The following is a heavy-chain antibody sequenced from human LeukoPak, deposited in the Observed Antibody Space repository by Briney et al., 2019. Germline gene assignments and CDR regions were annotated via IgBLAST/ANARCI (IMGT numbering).Heavy chain of an antibody. Sequence: PGGSLRLSCAASGFTFSNAWMSWVRQAPGKGLEWVGRIKSKTDGGTTDYAAPVKGRFTISRDDSKNTLYLQMNSLKTEDTAVYYCTTEADELLWFGEFHYYFDYWGQGTLVTVSS. CDR2: IKSKTDGGTT. CDR1: GFTFSNAW. J-gene: IGHJ4*02. D-gene: IGHD3-10*01. V-gene: IGHV3-15*01. CDR3: TTEADELLWFGEFHYYFDY.